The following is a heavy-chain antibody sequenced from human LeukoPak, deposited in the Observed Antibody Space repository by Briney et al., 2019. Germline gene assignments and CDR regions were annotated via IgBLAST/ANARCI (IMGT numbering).Heavy chain of an antibody. CDR2: INTQNGNT. V-gene: IGHV1-18*01. CDR1: GYTFNTYG. CDR3: ARKTIGYHWFDP. D-gene: IGHD5-12*01. J-gene: IGHJ5*02. Sequence: ASVKVSCKASGYTFNTYGISWVRQAPGQGPEWMGWINTQNGNTNYAQKLQGRVTMTKDTSTSTAYMELRSLTSADTAVYYCARKTIGYHWFDPWGQGTLVTVPS.